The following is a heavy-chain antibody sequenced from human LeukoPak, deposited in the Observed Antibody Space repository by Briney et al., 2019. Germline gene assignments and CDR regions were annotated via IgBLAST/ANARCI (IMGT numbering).Heavy chain of an antibody. CDR3: AKGVYYYDSSGYYYFDY. J-gene: IGHJ4*02. CDR1: GFTFSSYA. CDR2: ISYDGSNK. D-gene: IGHD3-22*01. Sequence: PGRSQRLSCAASGFTFSSYAMHWVRQAPGKGLEWVAVISYDGSNKYYADSVKGRFTISRDNSKNTLYLQMNSLRAEDTAVYYCAKGVYYYDSSGYYYFDYWCQGTLVTVSS. V-gene: IGHV3-30-3*01.